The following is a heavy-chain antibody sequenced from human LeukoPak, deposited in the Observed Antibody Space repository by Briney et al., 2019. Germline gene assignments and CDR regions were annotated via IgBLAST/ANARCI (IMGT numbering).Heavy chain of an antibody. CDR1: GFTFRDYG. D-gene: IGHD3-22*01. Sequence: QTGGSLRLSCAASGFTFRDYGMHWVRQAPGKGLEWVAFIRYDGSEKYYGDSVKGRFTISRDNSKNTLYLQMNSLRAEDTAVYYCKFNSPATYYYDSSGYFDYWGQGTLVTVSS. V-gene: IGHV3-30*02. CDR2: IRYDGSEK. J-gene: IGHJ4*02. CDR3: KFNSPATYYYDSSGYFDY.